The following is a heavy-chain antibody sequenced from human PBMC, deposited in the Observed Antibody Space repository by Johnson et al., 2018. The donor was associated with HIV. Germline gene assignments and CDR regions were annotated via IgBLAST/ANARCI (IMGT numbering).Heavy chain of an antibody. V-gene: IGHV3-49*04. CDR2: IRSKAYGGTT. CDR1: GFTFGDYA. D-gene: IGHD3-22*01. J-gene: IGHJ3*01. CDR3: TREMSYYDRSAFDV. Sequence: MQLVESGGGLVQPGRSLRLSCTASGFTFGDYAMSWVRQAPGKGLEWVGFIRSKAYGGTTEYAASVKGRFTISRDDSTSIAYLQMNSLKTEDTAMYYCTREMSYYDRSAFDVWGQGTMVTVSS.